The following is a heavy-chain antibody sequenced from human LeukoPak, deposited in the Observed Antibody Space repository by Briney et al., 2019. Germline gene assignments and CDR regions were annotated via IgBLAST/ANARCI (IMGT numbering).Heavy chain of an antibody. D-gene: IGHD6-13*01. CDR1: GFTFSSYS. J-gene: IGHJ4*02. V-gene: IGHV3-21*01. CDR3: ARGISSSWDRIDY. CDR2: ISSSSSYI. Sequence: GGSLRLSCAASGFTFSSYSMNWVRQAPGKGLEWVSSISSSSSYIYYADSVKGRFTISRDNAKNSLYLQMNSLRAEDTAVYYSARGISSSWDRIDYWGQGTLVTVSS.